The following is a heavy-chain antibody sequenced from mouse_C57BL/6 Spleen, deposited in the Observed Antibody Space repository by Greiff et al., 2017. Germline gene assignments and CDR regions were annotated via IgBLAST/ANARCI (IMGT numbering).Heavy chain of an antibody. CDR3: ATTDYDGSSFSFDY. D-gene: IGHD1-1*01. CDR1: GYTFTSYW. Sequence: VQLQQPGAELVKPGASVKLSCTASGYTFTSYWMHWVKQSPGRGLEWIGRIDPNSGGTKYNEKFKSKGTLTVDQPSSTAYMQLISLTSADYAVYYWATTDYDGSSFSFDYWGQGTPLTVSA. CDR2: IDPNSGGT. V-gene: IGHV1-72*01. J-gene: IGHJ2*01.